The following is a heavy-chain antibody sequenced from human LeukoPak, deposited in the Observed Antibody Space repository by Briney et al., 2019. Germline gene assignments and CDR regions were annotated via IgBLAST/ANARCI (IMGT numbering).Heavy chain of an antibody. V-gene: IGHV1-8*01. CDR2: MNPNSGNT. CDR1: GYTFTSYD. D-gene: IGHD5-18*01. Sequence: ASVKVSCKASGYTFTSYDINWVRQATGQGLEWMGWMNPNSGNTGYAQKFQGRVTMTRNTSISTAYMELSSLRSEDTAVYYCARGEDTAMGTDYWGQGNLVTVSS. J-gene: IGHJ4*02. CDR3: ARGEDTAMGTDY.